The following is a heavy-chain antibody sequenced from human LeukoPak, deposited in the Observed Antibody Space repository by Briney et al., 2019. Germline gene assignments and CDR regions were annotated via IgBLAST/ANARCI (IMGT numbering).Heavy chain of an antibody. CDR2: INHSGST. CDR1: GGSFSGYY. J-gene: IGHJ4*02. D-gene: IGHD6-6*01. CDR3: ARARAGFDY. V-gene: IGHV4-34*01. Sequence: KASETLSLTCAVYGGSFSGYYWSWIRQPPGKGLEWIGEINHSGSTNYNPSLKSRVTISVDTSKNQFSLKLSSVTAADTAVYYCARARAGFDYWGQGTLVTVSS.